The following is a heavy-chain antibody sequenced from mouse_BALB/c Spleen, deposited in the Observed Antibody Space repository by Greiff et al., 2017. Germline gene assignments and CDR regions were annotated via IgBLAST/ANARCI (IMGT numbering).Heavy chain of an antibody. D-gene: IGHD3-2*02. V-gene: IGHV3-2*02. J-gene: IGHJ1*01. CDR1: GYSITSDYA. Sequence: EVKLQESGPGLVKPSQSLSLTCTVTGYSITSDYAWNWIRQFPGNKLEWMGYISYSGSTSYNPSLKSRISITRDTSKNQFFLQLNSVTTEDTATYYCARRLSWYFDVWGAGTTVTVSS. CDR3: ARRLSWYFDV. CDR2: ISYSGST.